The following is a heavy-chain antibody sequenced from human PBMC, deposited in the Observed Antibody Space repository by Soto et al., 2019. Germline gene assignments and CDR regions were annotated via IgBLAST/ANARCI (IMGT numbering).Heavy chain of an antibody. J-gene: IGHJ3*02. V-gene: IGHV1-69*06. D-gene: IGHD3-22*01. CDR3: AKAYYYDGSGRYGAFDI. CDR2: IIPIFGTA. CDR1: GGTFSSYA. Sequence: ASVKVSCKASGGTFSSYAISWVRQAPGQGLEWMGGIIPIFGTANYAQKFQGRVTITADKSTSTAYMELSSLRSDDTAVYYCAKAYYYDGSGRYGAFDIWGQGTMVTVSS.